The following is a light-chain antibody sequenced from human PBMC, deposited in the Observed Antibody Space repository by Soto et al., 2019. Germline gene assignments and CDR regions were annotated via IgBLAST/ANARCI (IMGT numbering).Light chain of an antibody. CDR1: QSVSSN. V-gene: IGKV3-15*01. CDR2: GAS. Sequence: EIVMTQSPATLSVSPGERATLSCRASQSVSSNLAWYQQKPGQAPRLLIYGASTRATGIPARFSGSGSGTEFSLAVSSLRSEDFAVYCCQQQRTFGQGAKVEIK. J-gene: IGKJ1*01. CDR3: QQQRT.